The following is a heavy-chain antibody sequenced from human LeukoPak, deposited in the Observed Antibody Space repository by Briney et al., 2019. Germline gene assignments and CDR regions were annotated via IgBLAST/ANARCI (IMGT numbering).Heavy chain of an antibody. V-gene: IGHV1-24*01. CDR1: GYTLTELS. J-gene: IGHJ4*02. Sequence: ASVKVSCKVSGYTLTELSMHWVRQAPGKGLEWMGGFDPEDGETIYAQKFQGRVTITRDTSASTAYMELSSLRSEDTAVYYCARGWELPIWGQGTLVTVSS. CDR3: ARGWELPI. CDR2: FDPEDGET. D-gene: IGHD1-26*01.